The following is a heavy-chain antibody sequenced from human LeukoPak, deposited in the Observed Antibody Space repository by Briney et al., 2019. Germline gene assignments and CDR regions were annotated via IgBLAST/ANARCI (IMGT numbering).Heavy chain of an antibody. CDR2: ISYDGSNK. Sequence: GGSLRLSCAASGFTFSSYAMHWVRQAPDKGLEWVAVISYDGSNKYYADSVKGRFTISRDNSKNTLYLQMNSLRAEDTAVYYCARDQDSSGWYDYWGQGTLVTVSS. D-gene: IGHD6-19*01. CDR3: ARDQDSSGWYDY. CDR1: GFTFSSYA. V-gene: IGHV3-30-3*01. J-gene: IGHJ4*02.